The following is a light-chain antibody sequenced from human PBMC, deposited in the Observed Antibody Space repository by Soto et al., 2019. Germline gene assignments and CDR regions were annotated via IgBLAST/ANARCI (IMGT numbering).Light chain of an antibody. CDR1: QSVSSGS. CDR3: QQCGSAPLT. J-gene: IGKJ1*01. CDR2: GAS. V-gene: IGKV3-20*01. Sequence: EIVLTQSPATLSLSPGERGTLSCRASQSVSSGSLAWYQQKPGQAPRLLIYGASSRATGVPDRFSGSGSGTDFILTISRLETEDSAVYYCQQCGSAPLTFGQGTKVDIK.